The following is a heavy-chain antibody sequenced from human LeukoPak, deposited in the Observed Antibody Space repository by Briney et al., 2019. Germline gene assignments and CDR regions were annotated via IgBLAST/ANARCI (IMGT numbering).Heavy chain of an antibody. CDR1: GGSISTYY. Sequence: PSETLSLTCTVSGGSISTYYWSWIRQSPGKAMEWMGYIYDSGSTNYNPSLKSRVTISLDTSKNQFSLKLRSMTAADTAVYFCARLATPLSWFDPWGQGTLVTVSS. V-gene: IGHV4-59*01. CDR3: ARLATPLSWFDP. J-gene: IGHJ5*02. CDR2: IYDSGST. D-gene: IGHD2-15*01.